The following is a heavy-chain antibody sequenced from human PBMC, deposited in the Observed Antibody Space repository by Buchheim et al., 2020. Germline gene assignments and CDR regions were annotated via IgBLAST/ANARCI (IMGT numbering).Heavy chain of an antibody. CDR1: GFTFRSYW. CDR2: IDQDGSVI. Sequence: EVQLVESGGGLVQPGGSLRLSCAASGFTFRSYWMNWVRQAQGRGLEWVANIDQDGSVINYLGPVKGRFTISRDNAKNSRYLEMSSLRAEDTAVYYCATDVAFSTFDYWGQGTL. V-gene: IGHV3-7*01. D-gene: IGHD2-21*01. J-gene: IGHJ4*02. CDR3: ATDVAFSTFDY.